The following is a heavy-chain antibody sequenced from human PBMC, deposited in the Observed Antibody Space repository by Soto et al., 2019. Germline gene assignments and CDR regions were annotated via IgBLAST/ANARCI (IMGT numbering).Heavy chain of an antibody. D-gene: IGHD2-2*02. CDR2: IIPIFGTA. CDR1: GGTFSSYA. CDR3: ARTDIVVVPAAIRSYYYYGMDV. V-gene: IGHV1-69*13. Sequence: SVNVSFTASGGTFSSYAISWVRQAPGQGLEWMGGIIPIFGTANYAQKFQGRVTITADESTSTAYMELSSLRSEDTAVYYCARTDIVVVPAAIRSYYYYGMDVWGQGTTVTVSS. J-gene: IGHJ6*02.